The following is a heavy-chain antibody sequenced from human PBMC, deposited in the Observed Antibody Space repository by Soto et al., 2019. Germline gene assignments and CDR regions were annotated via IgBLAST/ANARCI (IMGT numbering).Heavy chain of an antibody. Sequence: QVQLVQSGAEVKKPGSSVKVSCKASGGTFSSYAISWVRQAPGQGLEWMGGIIPIFGTANYAQKFQGRVTITADEPTSTAYTQLSSLRSEEAAVYYGARHPGGRGYYYGMAVWGQGTTVTVSS. CDR1: GGTFSSYA. CDR2: IIPIFGTA. V-gene: IGHV1-69*12. D-gene: IGHD2-15*01. J-gene: IGHJ6*02. CDR3: ARHPGGRGYYYGMAV.